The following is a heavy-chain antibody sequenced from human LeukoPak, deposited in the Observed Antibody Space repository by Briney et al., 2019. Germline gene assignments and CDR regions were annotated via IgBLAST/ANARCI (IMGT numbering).Heavy chain of an antibody. J-gene: IGHJ5*02. Sequence: ASVKVTCKASGYTFTCYYIHWVRYAPGQGIEWMGWINPNIGGTNYGEKFKGRVTMTRDTSISTAYMELSRLRSDDTAVYYCARGGVLRYFDWFRPYNWFDPWGQGTLVTVSS. D-gene: IGHD3-9*01. CDR1: GYTFTCYY. CDR3: ARGGVLRYFDWFRPYNWFDP. CDR2: INPNIGGT. V-gene: IGHV1-2*02.